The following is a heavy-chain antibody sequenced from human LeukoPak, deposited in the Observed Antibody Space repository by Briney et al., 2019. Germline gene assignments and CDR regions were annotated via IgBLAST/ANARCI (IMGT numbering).Heavy chain of an antibody. CDR1: GFTFSTYA. V-gene: IGHV3-30*04. J-gene: IGHJ6*02. D-gene: IGHD3-10*01. Sequence: GGSLRLSCAASGFTFSTYAMHWVRQAPGKGLEWVAVISYDDNNKYYADSVKGRFTISRDNSKNTLYLQMNSLRAEDTAVYYCARDRVVYYYYGMDVWGQGTTVTVSS. CDR3: ARDRVVYYYYGMDV. CDR2: ISYDDNNK.